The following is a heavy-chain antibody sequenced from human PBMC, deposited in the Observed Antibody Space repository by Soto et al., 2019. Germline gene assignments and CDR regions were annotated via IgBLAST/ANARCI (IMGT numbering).Heavy chain of an antibody. CDR3: ASTYCGGDCYPRAFDY. CDR1: GFTVSSNH. V-gene: IGHV3-53*01. CDR2: IYSGGST. D-gene: IGHD2-21*02. J-gene: IGHJ4*02. Sequence: GGSLRLSCAASGFTVSSNHMSWVRQAPGKGLEWVSVIYSGGSTYYADSVKGRFTISRDNSKNTLYLQMNSLRAEDTAVYYCASTYCGGDCYPRAFDYWGQGTLVTVSS.